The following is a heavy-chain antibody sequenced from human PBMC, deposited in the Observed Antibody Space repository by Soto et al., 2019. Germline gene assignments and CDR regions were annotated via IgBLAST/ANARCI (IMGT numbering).Heavy chain of an antibody. Sequence: DVQLVESGGGLVQPGRSLRLSCAASGFTFGDYAMHWVRQAPGKGLEWVSVISWNGASIAYADSVKGRFTISRDNAKNSLYLEMNSLRAEDTALYYSAKDIGRAYYYYYMDVWGKGTTVTVSS. J-gene: IGHJ6*03. V-gene: IGHV3-9*01. D-gene: IGHD1-26*01. CDR2: ISWNGASI. CDR1: GFTFGDYA. CDR3: AKDIGRAYYYYYMDV.